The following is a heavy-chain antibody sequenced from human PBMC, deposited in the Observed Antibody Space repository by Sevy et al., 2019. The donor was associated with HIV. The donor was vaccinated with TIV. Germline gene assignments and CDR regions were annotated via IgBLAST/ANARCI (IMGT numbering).Heavy chain of an antibody. J-gene: IGHJ6*02. CDR3: ARDLAVYSSSSRVYGMDV. Sequence: GGSLRLSCAASGFTFSSYAMHWVRQAPGKGLEWVAVISYDGSNKYYADSVKGRFTISRDNSKNTLYLQMNSLRAEDTGVDYWARDLAVYSSSSRVYGMDVWGQGTTVTVSS. V-gene: IGHV3-30-3*01. CDR2: ISYDGSNK. CDR1: GFTFSSYA. D-gene: IGHD6-6*01.